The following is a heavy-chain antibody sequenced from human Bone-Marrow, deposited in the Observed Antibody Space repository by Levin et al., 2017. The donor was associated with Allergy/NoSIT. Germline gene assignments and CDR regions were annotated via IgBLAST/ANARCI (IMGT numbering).Heavy chain of an antibody. Sequence: GGSLRLSCAASGFIVNDHYMTWVRQAPGKGLECVSVIYSGERTFYSDSVKGRFTISRDNSNNTLYLQMNGLRVEDTAIYYCARGPRIGNARGWFDPWGQGILVTVSS. V-gene: IGHV3-66*01. CDR2: IYSGERT. J-gene: IGHJ5*02. CDR3: ARGPRIGNARGWFDP. CDR1: GFIVNDHY. D-gene: IGHD1-14*01.